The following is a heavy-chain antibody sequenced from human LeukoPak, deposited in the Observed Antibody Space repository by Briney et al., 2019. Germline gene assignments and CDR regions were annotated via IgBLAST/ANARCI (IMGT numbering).Heavy chain of an antibody. Sequence: PGRSLRLSCAASGFTFDDYAMHWVRQAPGKGLEWVSGISWNSGSIGYADSVKGRFTISRDNAKNSLYLQMNSLRAEDTALYYCAKEGPFDASDIWGQGTMVTVSS. V-gene: IGHV3-9*01. CDR2: ISWNSGSI. CDR3: AKEGPFDASDI. J-gene: IGHJ3*02. CDR1: GFTFDDYA.